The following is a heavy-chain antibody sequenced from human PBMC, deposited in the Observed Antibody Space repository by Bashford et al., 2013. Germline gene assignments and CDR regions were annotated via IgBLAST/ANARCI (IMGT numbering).Heavy chain of an antibody. D-gene: IGHD6-6*01. J-gene: IGHJ4*01. CDR1: GYTFTGYY. Sequence: ASVKVSCKASGYTFTGYYIHWVRQAPGQGLEWMGWINPNTGVTNYAQKFQGRVTMTRDTSISTAYMELSRLSSDDTAVYYCVRDSKYSSSSVFDPWGQGTLVTVSS. CDR2: INPNTGVT. CDR3: VRDSKYSSSSVFDP. V-gene: IGHV1-2*02.